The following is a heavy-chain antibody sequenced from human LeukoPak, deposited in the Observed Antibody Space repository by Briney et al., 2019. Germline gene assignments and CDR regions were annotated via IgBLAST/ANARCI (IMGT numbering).Heavy chain of an antibody. CDR3: ARGVDYYGV. Sequence: SETLSLTCAVYGGSFSGYSRNWIRQPPVKGLEWIGEINHSGGTNYNPSLKSRVTISVDTSKKQFSLKLSSVTAVDTAVYYCARGVDYYGVWGQGTLVTVSS. J-gene: IGHJ4*02. D-gene: IGHD3-10*01. V-gene: IGHV4-34*01. CDR1: GGSFSGYS. CDR2: INHSGGT.